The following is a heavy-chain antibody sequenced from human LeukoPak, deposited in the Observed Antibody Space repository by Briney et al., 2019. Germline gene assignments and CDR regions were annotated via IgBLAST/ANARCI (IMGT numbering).Heavy chain of an antibody. D-gene: IGHD1-26*01. CDR3: ARDNSVGDTAWWFDP. Sequence: ASVKVSCKASGYTFTSYYMHWVRQAPGQGLGWMGLINPSGSSTSYAQKFQGRLSLTRDMSTSTDYMELSSLRSEDTAVYYCARDNSVGDTAWWFDPWGQGTLVTVSS. CDR1: GYTFTSYY. J-gene: IGHJ5*02. CDR2: INPSGSST. V-gene: IGHV1-46*01.